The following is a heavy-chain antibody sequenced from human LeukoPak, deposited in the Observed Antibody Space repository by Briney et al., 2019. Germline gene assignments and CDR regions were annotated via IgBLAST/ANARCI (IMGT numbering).Heavy chain of an antibody. CDR3: ARAESRKYCSGGSCYSFWFDP. Sequence: SETLSLTCTVSGGSISSYYWSWIRQPPGKGLEWIGYIYYSGSTNYNPSLKSRVTISVDTSKNQFSLKLSSVTAADTAVYYCARAESRKYCSGGSCYSFWFDPWGQGTLVTVSS. J-gene: IGHJ5*02. V-gene: IGHV4-59*01. CDR1: GGSISSYY. D-gene: IGHD2-15*01. CDR2: IYYSGST.